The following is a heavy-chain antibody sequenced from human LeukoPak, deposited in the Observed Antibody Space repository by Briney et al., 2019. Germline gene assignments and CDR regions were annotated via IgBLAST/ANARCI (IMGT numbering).Heavy chain of an antibody. D-gene: IGHD3-22*01. Sequence: GGSLRVSCAASGFTFSSYAMSWVRQAPGNGLEWVSAISGSGGSTYYADSVKGRFTISRDNSKNTLYLQMNSLRAEDTAVYYCAKSHDSSGYYPNYYYYYGMDVWGQGTTVTVSS. CDR3: AKSHDSSGYYPNYYYYYGMDV. CDR2: ISGSGGST. V-gene: IGHV3-23*01. CDR1: GFTFSSYA. J-gene: IGHJ6*02.